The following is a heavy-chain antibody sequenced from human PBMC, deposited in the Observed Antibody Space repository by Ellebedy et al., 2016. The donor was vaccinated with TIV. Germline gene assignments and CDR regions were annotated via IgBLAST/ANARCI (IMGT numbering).Heavy chain of an antibody. CDR3: ARGPYARADY. CDR2: INGDT. D-gene: IGHD2-2*01. Sequence: AASVKVSCKASGYIFTHYAMHWVRQAPGQGLEWMGWINGDTKYSEKFQGRVTITRDLSASTVYMELSGLRSEDTALYYCARGPYARADYWGQGTRVTVSS. CDR1: GYIFTHYA. V-gene: IGHV1-3*01. J-gene: IGHJ4*02.